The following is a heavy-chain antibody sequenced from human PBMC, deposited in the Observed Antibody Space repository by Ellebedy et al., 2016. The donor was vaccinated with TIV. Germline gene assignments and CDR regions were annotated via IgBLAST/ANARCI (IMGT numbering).Heavy chain of an antibody. D-gene: IGHD5-12*01. CDR1: GFTFSTYA. J-gene: IGHJ4*02. CDR2: VSGGGGST. CDR3: AKSGVESGYDKMDY. V-gene: IGHV3-23*01. Sequence: GESLKISXAASGFTFSTYAMNWVRQAPGKGLEWVSVVSGGGGSTYYVDSVQGRFTISRDNSKQTLYLQMNRLRAEDTAVYYCAKSGVESGYDKMDYWGQGTLVTVSS.